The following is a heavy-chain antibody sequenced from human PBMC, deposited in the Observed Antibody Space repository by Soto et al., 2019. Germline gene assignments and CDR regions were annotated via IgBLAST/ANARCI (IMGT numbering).Heavy chain of an antibody. CDR1: GFTFSSYS. CDR3: ARDGAAANSTYLDY. CDR2: ISSSSSYI. V-gene: IGHV3-21*01. J-gene: IGHJ4*02. Sequence: EVQLAESVGGLVKPGGSLRLSCAASGFTFSSYSMNWVRQAPGKGLEWVSSISSSSSYICYADSVKGRFTISRDNAKNSQYLQMNSLRAEDTAVYYCARDGAAANSTYLDYWGQGTLVTVSS. D-gene: IGHD1-7*01.